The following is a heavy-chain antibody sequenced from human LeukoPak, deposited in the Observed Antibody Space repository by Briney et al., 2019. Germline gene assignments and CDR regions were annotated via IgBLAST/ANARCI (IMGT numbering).Heavy chain of an antibody. Sequence: ASVKVSCKASGYTFTGYYMHWVRQAPGQGLEWMGWINPNSGGTNYAQKFQGRVTMTRDTSISTAYMELSRLRSDDTAVYYCARAFYYGSGSYYNSYYYYMDVWGKGTTVTVSS. D-gene: IGHD3-10*01. CDR2: INPNSGGT. CDR3: ARAFYYGSGSYYNSYYYYMDV. CDR1: GYTFTGYY. J-gene: IGHJ6*03. V-gene: IGHV1-2*02.